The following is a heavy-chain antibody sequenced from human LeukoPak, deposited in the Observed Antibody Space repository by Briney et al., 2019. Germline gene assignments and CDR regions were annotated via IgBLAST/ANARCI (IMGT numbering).Heavy chain of an antibody. CDR2: IYSGGST. Sequence: LGGSLRLSCAASGFTVSSNYMSWVRQAPGKGLEWVSVIYSGGSTYYADSVKGRFTISRDNSKNTLYLQMNSLKTEDTAVYYCTTVRWFGSFDNWGQGTLVTVSS. V-gene: IGHV3-53*01. D-gene: IGHD3-10*01. CDR3: TTVRWFGSFDN. J-gene: IGHJ4*02. CDR1: GFTVSSNY.